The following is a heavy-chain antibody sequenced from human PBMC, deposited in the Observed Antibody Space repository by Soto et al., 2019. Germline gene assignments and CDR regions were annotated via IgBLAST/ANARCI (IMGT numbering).Heavy chain of an antibody. CDR3: AKGLWTVGHCSGGSCYDGMDV. V-gene: IGHV1-2*02. CDR1: GYTFTGFH. D-gene: IGHD2-15*01. CDR2: INPKSGDT. Sequence: ASVTVSCKASGYTFTGFHLHWVRQAPGQGLEWMGWINPKSGDTNYAQKFLGRVTMSRDTSISTGYMELSGLNSDDTALYYCAKGLWTVGHCSGGSCYDGMDVWGQGTTVTVSS. J-gene: IGHJ6*02.